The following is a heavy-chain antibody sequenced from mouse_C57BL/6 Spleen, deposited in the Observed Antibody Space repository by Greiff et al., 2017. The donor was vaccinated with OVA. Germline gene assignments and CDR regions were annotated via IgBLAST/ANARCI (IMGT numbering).Heavy chain of an antibody. J-gene: IGHJ2*01. CDR2: ISYDGSN. CDR1: GYSITSGYY. Sequence: EVKVEESGPGLVKPSQSLSLTCSVTGYSITSGYYWNWIRQFPGNKLEWMGYISYDGSNNYNPSLKNRISITRDTSKNQFFLKLNSVTTEDTATYYCARDRGMDGYDENFDYWGQGTTLTVSS. D-gene: IGHD2-2*01. V-gene: IGHV3-6*01. CDR3: ARDRGMDGYDENFDY.